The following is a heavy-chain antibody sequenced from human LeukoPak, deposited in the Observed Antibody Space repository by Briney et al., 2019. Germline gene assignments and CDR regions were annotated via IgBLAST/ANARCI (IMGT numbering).Heavy chain of an antibody. J-gene: IGHJ4*02. V-gene: IGHV4-4*02. CDR3: AANVYYTIEY. Sequence: SETLSLTCAVSGDSMSSIDWWSWVRQPPGKGLEWIGEIHHTRSTNYNPSLKSRVTISVDKSKNQFSLNFNSMSAADSAVYYCAANVYYTIEYWGQGTLVTVSS. CDR2: IHHTRST. D-gene: IGHD1-26*01. CDR1: GDSMSSIDW.